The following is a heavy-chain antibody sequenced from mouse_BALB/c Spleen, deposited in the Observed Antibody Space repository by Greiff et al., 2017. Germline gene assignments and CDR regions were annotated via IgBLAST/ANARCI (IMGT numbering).Heavy chain of an antibody. Sequence: EVKLVESGGGLVKPGGSLKLSCAASGFTFSSYAMSWVRQSPEKRLEWVAEISSGGSYTYYPDTVTGRFTISRDNAKNTLYLEMSSLRSEDTAMYYCARVSYYGNYVEFAYWGQGTLVTVSA. CDR3: ARVSYYGNYVEFAY. V-gene: IGHV5-9-4*01. CDR1: GFTFSSYA. J-gene: IGHJ3*01. CDR2: ISSGGSYT. D-gene: IGHD2-10*01.